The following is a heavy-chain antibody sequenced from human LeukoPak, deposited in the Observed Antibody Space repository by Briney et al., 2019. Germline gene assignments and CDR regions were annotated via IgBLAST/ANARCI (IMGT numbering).Heavy chain of an antibody. V-gene: IGHV1-24*01. Sequence: ASVKVSCKVSGYTLIELSMHWVRQAPGKGLEWMGGFDPEDGETIYAQKFQGRVTMTEETSPETAYMELSSLRYEDTAVYYCATQRVTMVRGVILFDYWGQGTLVTVCS. CDR1: GYTLIELS. J-gene: IGHJ4*02. CDR3: ATQRVTMVRGVILFDY. CDR2: FDPEDGET. D-gene: IGHD3-10*01.